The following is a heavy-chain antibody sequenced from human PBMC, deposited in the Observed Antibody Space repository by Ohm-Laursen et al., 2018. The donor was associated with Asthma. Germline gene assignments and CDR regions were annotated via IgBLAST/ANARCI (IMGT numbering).Heavy chain of an antibody. J-gene: IGHJ4*02. CDR3: ARGVEYDYDSTGYYIDH. CDR2: MYYSGTT. CDR1: GDSISNGGYY. Sequence: TLSLTCSVSGDSISNGGYYWSWIRQHPGKGLEWIGYMYYSGTTYYNPSLNSRVAILVDTSKNQFSLKVNSVTAADTAVYYCARGVEYDYDSTGYYIDHWGQGTLVTVSS. V-gene: IGHV4-31*03. D-gene: IGHD3-22*01.